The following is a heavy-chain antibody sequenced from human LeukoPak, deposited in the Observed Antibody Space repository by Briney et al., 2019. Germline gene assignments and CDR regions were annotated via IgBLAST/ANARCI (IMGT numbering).Heavy chain of an antibody. V-gene: IGHV3-30*18. J-gene: IGHJ4*02. CDR2: ISYDGSNK. CDR1: GFTFSSYG. CDR3: AKDYGDYTFDY. Sequence: GGSLRLSCAASGFTFSSYGMHWVRQAPGKRLEWVAVISYDGSNKYYADSVKGRFTISRDNSKNTLYLQMNSLRAEDTAVYYCAKDYGDYTFDYWGQGTLVTVSS. D-gene: IGHD4-17*01.